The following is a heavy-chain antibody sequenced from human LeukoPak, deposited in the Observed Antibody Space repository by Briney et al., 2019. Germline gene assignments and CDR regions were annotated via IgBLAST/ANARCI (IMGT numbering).Heavy chain of an antibody. CDR3: ARHRLHRVYYDSSGYYHDAIDI. Sequence: SVKVSCQASRATFSSYSISWLRQAPGPGLEWVGGVIPIFVSANYAQKFQGRVTITADKSTSTAYMELSSLRSEDTAVYYCARHRLHRVYYDSSGYYHDAIDIWGQGTMVTVSS. CDR1: RATFSSYS. J-gene: IGHJ3*02. CDR2: VIPIFVSA. V-gene: IGHV1-69*06. D-gene: IGHD3-22*01.